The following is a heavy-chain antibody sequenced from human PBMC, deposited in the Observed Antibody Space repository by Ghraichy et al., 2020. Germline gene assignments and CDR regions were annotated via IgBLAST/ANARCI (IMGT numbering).Heavy chain of an antibody. D-gene: IGHD3-16*01. CDR1: GGSVSTGSLS. CDR3: VRAWGNSDGSNWFDT. Sequence: SETLSLTCSFTGGSVSTGSLSWTWLRQPTGRGLEWIGKIDHGERTSYNASLRSRLTISMARSRYQVSLALFSLQLTSVTAADAAVYDWVRAWGNSDGSNWFDTWGQGTLVTVSS. J-gene: IGHJ5*02. V-gene: IGHV4-30-2*01. CDR2: IDHGERT.